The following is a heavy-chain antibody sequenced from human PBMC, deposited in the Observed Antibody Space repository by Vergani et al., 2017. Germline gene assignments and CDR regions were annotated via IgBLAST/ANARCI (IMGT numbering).Heavy chain of an antibody. CDR2: IYYSGST. Sequence: QLQLQESGPGLVKPSETLSLTCTVSGGSISSSSYYWGWIRQPPGKGLEWIGSIYYSGSTNYNPSLKSRVTISVDTSKNQFSLKLSSVTAADTAVYYCARDQKYYYDSSGYYNWFDPWGQGTLVTVSS. CDR3: ARDQKYYYDSSGYYNWFDP. D-gene: IGHD3-22*01. CDR1: GGSISSSSYY. J-gene: IGHJ5*02. V-gene: IGHV4-39*07.